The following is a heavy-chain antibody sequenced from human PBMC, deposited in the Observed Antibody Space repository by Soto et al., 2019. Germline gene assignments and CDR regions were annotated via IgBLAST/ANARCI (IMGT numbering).Heavy chain of an antibody. CDR3: PRWAGQTREYGGHLDN. V-gene: IGHV1-18*04. CDR2: ISGYNGNT. D-gene: IGHD4-17*01. J-gene: IGHJ4*02. Sequence: QVQLVQSGAEVKKPGASVKVSCKASGYTFTSHGISWVRQAPGQGPEWMGWISGYNGNTNYAQKVHGRVTMTTDTSTSTAYMDLRSLTSDDTDGYYGPRWAGQTREYGGHLDNWGQGTLLTVSS. CDR1: GYTFTSHG.